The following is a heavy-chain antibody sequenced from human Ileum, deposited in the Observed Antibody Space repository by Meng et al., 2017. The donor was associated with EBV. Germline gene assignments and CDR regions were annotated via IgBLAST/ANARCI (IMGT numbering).Heavy chain of an antibody. D-gene: IGHD2/OR15-2a*01. V-gene: IGHV3-30*18. CDR2: ISYDENIK. CDR1: GFSFDTFD. CDR3: TNLSF. J-gene: IGHJ4*02. Sequence: QGQLGEAGGGGGQPGRSLRVSCEASGFSFDTFDMHWARQAPGKGLEWVAVISYDENIKFYADSVKGRFTISRDNSKNTLYLQLNSLRPDDTAFYYCTNLSFWGQGTLVTVSS.